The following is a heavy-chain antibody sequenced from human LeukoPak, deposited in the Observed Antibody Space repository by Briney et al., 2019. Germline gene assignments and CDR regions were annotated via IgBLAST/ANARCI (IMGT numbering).Heavy chain of an antibody. CDR1: GGTFSSYA. CDR3: ARDMLGTVTTFDY. CDR2: IIPIFGTA. D-gene: IGHD4-17*01. J-gene: IGHJ4*02. Sequence: SVKVSCKASGGTFSSYAISWVRQAPGQGLEWMGGIIPIFGTANYAQRFQGRVTITTDESTSTAYMELSSLRSEDTAVYYCARDMLGTVTTFDYWGQGTLVTVSS. V-gene: IGHV1-69*05.